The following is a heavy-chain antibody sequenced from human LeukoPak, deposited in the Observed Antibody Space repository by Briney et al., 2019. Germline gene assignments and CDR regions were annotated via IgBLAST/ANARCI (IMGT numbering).Heavy chain of an antibody. V-gene: IGHV3-23*01. CDR1: GLGFSSFA. CDR2: IRGNGET. D-gene: IGHD3-16*01. Sequence: PGGSLSFSVAGTGLGFSSFAWSWFRQGPARGLKWVSSIRGNGETFYADSVKGRFTLYSESSTNTVYFQLNNLRVEDTAIYYCARASWVSSTDAVRWGQGTLVTVSS. CDR3: ARASWVSSTDAVR. J-gene: IGHJ4*02.